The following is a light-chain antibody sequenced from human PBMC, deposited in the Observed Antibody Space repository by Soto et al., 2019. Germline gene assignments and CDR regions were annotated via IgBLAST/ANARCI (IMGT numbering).Light chain of an antibody. CDR1: QSISSY. J-gene: IGKJ1*01. CDR3: QQSASTPLT. Sequence: DIQMTQSPSSLSASVGDRITLTCRASQSISSYLNWYQQQSGKAPKLLIYAASSLQSGVPSRFSGSGSGTDFTLTISSLQPEDFATYYCQQSASTPLTFGEGTKVEIK. V-gene: IGKV1-39*01. CDR2: AAS.